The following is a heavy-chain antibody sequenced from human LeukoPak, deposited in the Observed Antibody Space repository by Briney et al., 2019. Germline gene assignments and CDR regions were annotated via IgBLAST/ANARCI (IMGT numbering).Heavy chain of an antibody. CDR2: IGTAGET. V-gene: IGHV3-13*01. J-gene: IGHJ2*01. Sequence: GGSLRLSCAASGFTLGGHDMHWVRQTPGKGLEWVSAIGTAGETYYPGSLEDRFTISRENAKNFLYLQMNSLGAGDTAVYYCARDEIPGDDNWYFDLWGRGTLVTVSS. D-gene: IGHD7-27*01. CDR3: ARDEIPGDDNWYFDL. CDR1: GFTLGGHD.